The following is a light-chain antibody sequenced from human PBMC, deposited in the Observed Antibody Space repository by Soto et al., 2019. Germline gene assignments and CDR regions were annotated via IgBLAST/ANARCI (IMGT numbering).Light chain of an antibody. Sequence: QSALAQPASMSGSPGQSITISCTGTSSDVGGYNYVSWHQQHPGKAPKLMIYEVSNRPSGVSDRFSGSKSGDTASLTISGLQAEDEADYYCSSYTSSSTRVFGTGTKVTVL. CDR1: SSDVGGYNY. J-gene: IGLJ1*01. CDR3: SSYTSSSTRV. V-gene: IGLV2-14*01. CDR2: EVS.